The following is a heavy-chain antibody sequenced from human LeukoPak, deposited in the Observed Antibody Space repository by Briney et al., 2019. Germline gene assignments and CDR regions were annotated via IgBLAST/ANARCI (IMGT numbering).Heavy chain of an antibody. V-gene: IGHV3-74*01. CDR2: IKSDGKT. CDR3: ARAPSEIGGYYPEYFRH. J-gene: IGHJ1*01. D-gene: IGHD3-22*01. Sequence: GGSLRLSCAASGFSFSSYWMHWVRQAPGKGLVWVSRIKSDGKTNYADSVKGRFTISRDNARNTVSLQMNSLRAEDTGVYYCARAPSEIGGYYPEYFRHWGQGTLVTVSS. CDR1: GFSFSSYW.